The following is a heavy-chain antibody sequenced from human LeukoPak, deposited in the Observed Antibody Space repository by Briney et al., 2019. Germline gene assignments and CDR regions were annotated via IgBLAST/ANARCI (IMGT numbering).Heavy chain of an antibody. CDR3: AREGWHCRVNCYSVYYYALDV. V-gene: IGHV1-3*01. CDR1: GYTFTNHA. D-gene: IGHD2-15*01. CDR2: VNPGNGDT. J-gene: IGHJ6*02. Sequence: ASVKVSCKGSGYTFTNHAVHWVRQAPGQRLEWLGWVNPGNGDTKYSQNFQGRVTVTSDTSAATAYVELNSLTSEDTAVYYCAREGWHCRVNCYSVYYYALDVWGQGTTVTVSS.